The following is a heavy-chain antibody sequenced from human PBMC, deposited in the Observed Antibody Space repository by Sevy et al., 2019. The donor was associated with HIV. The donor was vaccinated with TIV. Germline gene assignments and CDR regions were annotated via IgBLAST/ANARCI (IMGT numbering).Heavy chain of an antibody. J-gene: IGHJ6*02. CDR2: INPNSDGT. Sequence: ASVKVSCKASGDSFTAYYMHWVRQAPGQGLEWMGWINPNSDGTNYAQKFQGRVTMTTDTSISTAYMELSRLRSDDTGVYYCAGDGMFFGGGGGMDVWGQGTTVTVSS. CDR3: AGDGMFFGGGGGMDV. D-gene: IGHD3-16*01. CDR1: GDSFTAYY. V-gene: IGHV1-2*02.